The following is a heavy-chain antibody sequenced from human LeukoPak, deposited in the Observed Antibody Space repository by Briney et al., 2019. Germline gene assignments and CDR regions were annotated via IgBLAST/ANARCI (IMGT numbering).Heavy chain of an antibody. V-gene: IGHV3-7*02. J-gene: IGHJ4*02. CDR2: IQQDGSEK. CDR1: GFTFSDYW. CDR3: AKGGEDNWNDGTAY. D-gene: IGHD1-1*01. Sequence: GGSLRLSCAASGFTFSDYWMSWVRQAPGKGLEWVANIQQDGSEKYYVDSVKGRFTISRDNAKKSLFLQVSSLRGEDTAVYYCAKGGEDNWNDGTAYWGQGTLVTVSS.